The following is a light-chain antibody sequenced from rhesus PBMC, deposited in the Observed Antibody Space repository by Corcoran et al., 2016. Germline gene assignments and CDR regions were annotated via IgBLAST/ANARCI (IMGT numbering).Light chain of an antibody. CDR1: EKVNNY. Sequence: DIQMTQSPSSLSTSVGDRATITCRASEKVNNYLNWYQQRPGKAPNLLIYKASTLQSGVPSRFSGSGSGTDYTFTLSRLQPEDVATYYCQHGYGTPLTFGGGTKVELK. CDR2: KAS. CDR3: QHGYGTPLT. V-gene: IGKV1-74*01. J-gene: IGKJ4*01.